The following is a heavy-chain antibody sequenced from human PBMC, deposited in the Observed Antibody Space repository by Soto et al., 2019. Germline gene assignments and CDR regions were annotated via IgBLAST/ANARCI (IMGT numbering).Heavy chain of an antibody. V-gene: IGHV5-51*01. CDR2: VYPRDSDT. D-gene: IGHD2-15*01. CDR1: GYIFIDYW. J-gene: IGHJ4*02. CDR3: ARPPLPGYSIHFNS. Sequence: PGESLKIHCKAPGYIFIDYWIGWVRQMPGKGLEWMGIVYPRDSDTRYSPSFQGQVTISADRSTGTAFLQWRSLKASDTALYYCARPPLPGYSIHFNSWGQGTLVTVSS.